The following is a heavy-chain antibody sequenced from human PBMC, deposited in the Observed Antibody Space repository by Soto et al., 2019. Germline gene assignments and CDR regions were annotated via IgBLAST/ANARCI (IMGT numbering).Heavy chain of an antibody. CDR1: GFPFSTYD. CDR2: ISTSGAT. Sequence: VQLVESGGGLVQPGGSLRLSCAASGFPFSTYDMHWVRQGTGKRLEWISSISTSGATYYSGSVQGRFIISRENAKNSFYLQMNSLRAEDTAVYYCARDRSRAWFDPWGQGTLVTVSS. J-gene: IGHJ5*02. V-gene: IGHV3-13*01. CDR3: ARDRSRAWFDP.